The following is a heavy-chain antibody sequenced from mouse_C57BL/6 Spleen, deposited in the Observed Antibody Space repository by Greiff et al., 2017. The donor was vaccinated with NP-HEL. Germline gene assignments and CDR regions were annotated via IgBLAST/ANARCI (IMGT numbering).Heavy chain of an antibody. CDR1: GYTFTSYW. V-gene: IGHV1-55*01. CDR2: IYPGSGST. CDR3: ARSGTTEVADWYFDV. Sequence: QVQLQQPGAELVKPGASVKMSCKASGYTFTSYWITWVKQRPGQGLEWIGDIYPGSGSTNYNEKFKSKATLTVDTSSSTAYMQLSSLTSEDSAVYYCARSGTTEVADWYFDVWGTGTTVTVSS. J-gene: IGHJ1*03. D-gene: IGHD1-1*01.